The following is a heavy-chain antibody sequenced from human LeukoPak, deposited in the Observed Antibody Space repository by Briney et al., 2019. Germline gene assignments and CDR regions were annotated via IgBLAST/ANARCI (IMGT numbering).Heavy chain of an antibody. CDR2: IYYSGST. V-gene: IGHV4-31*03. CDR1: GGSISSGGYY. Sequence: SQTLSLTCTVSGGSISSGGYYWSWIRQHPGKGLEWIGYIYYSGSTYYNPSLKSRVTISVDTSKNQFSLKLSSVTAADTAVYYCAREHPKGPAADVYFDYWGQGTLVTVSS. CDR3: AREHPKGPAADVYFDY. D-gene: IGHD2-2*01. J-gene: IGHJ4*02.